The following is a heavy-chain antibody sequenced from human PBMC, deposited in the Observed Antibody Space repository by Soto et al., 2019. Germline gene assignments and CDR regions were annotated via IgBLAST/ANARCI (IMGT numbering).Heavy chain of an antibody. CDR1: GSSLSTSGMC. D-gene: IGHD6-19*01. CDR2: IDWDDDK. CDR3: ARTSIAVAAGYYYGMDV. J-gene: IGHJ6*02. Sequence: SGPTLVNPTQTLTLTCTFSGSSLSTSGMCVSWIRQPPGKALEWLALIDWDDDKYYSTSLKTRLTISKDTSKNQVVLTMTNMDPVDTATYYCARTSIAVAAGYYYGMDVWGQGTTVTVSS. V-gene: IGHV2-70*01.